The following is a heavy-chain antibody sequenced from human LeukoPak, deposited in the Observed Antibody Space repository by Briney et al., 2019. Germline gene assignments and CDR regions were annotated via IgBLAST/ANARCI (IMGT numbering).Heavy chain of an antibody. V-gene: IGHV1-69*04. D-gene: IGHD3-22*01. J-gene: IGHJ5*02. CDR1: GGTFSSHG. CDR2: IFPILGIT. CDR3: ARDQEYYYDSTGYVFDP. Sequence: SVKVSCKASGGTFSSHGISWVRQAPGQGLEWTGRIFPILGITNYAQTFQGRVTMTTDTSTTTAYMELRNLRSDDSAVYYCARDQEYYYDSTGYVFDPWGQGTLVTVSS.